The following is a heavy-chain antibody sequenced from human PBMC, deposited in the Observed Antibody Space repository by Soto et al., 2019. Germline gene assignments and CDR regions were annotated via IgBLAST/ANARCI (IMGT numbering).Heavy chain of an antibody. D-gene: IGHD2-15*01. CDR3: AREGECSGGGCYSPYYVYYYGMDV. J-gene: IGHJ6*02. V-gene: IGHV1-2*02. Sequence: QVQLVQSGAEVEKPGASVKVSCKASGYTFTDYYIYWVRQAPGQGLEWMGWINPKTGGTNYAQKFQGSVPMPRDTSITTAYMELSGLRSDDTAVYYCAREGECSGGGCYSPYYVYYYGMDVWGQGTTVTVSS. CDR1: GYTFTDYY. CDR2: INPKTGGT.